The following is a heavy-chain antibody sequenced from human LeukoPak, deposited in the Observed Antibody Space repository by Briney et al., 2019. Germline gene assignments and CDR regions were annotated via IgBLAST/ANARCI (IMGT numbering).Heavy chain of an antibody. CDR3: AKDRCSNGIGCYYYYMDV. CDR2: IQNDGSNE. CDR1: GFTFRSYG. J-gene: IGHJ6*03. D-gene: IGHD2-8*01. V-gene: IGHV3-30*02. Sequence: GGSLRLSCAAAGFTFRSYGMHWVRQAPGKGLEWVAYIQNDGSNEQYADSVKGRFSISRDSSKNILYLQMNSLRAEDTAVYYCAKDRCSNGIGCYYYYMDVWGKGTTVTISS.